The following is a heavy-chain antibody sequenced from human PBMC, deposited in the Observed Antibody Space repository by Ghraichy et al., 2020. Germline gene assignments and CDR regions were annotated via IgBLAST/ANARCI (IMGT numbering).Heavy chain of an antibody. CDR2: IYYSGST. V-gene: IGHV4-59*01. Sequence: SETLSLTCTVSGGSISSYYWSWVRQPPGKGVEWIGYIYYSGSTNYNPSLKSRVTISVDTSKNQFSLKLSSVTAADTAVYYCARAYCSSLPYDYWGQGTLVTVSS. CDR3: ARAYCSSLPYDY. D-gene: IGHD6-13*01. J-gene: IGHJ4*02. CDR1: GGSISSYY.